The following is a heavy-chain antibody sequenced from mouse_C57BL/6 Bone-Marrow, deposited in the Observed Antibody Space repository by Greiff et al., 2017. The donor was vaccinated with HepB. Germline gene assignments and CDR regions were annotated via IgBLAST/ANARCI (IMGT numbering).Heavy chain of an antibody. J-gene: IGHJ3*01. D-gene: IGHD2-2*01. CDR2: ISDGGSYT. Sequence: EVKLMESGGGLVKPGGSLKLSCAASGFTFSSYAMSWVRQTPEKRLEWVATISDGGSYTYYPDNVKGRFTISRDNAKNNLYLQMSHLKSEDTAMYYCAREGGYDGTLELGGVFAYWGQGTLVTVSA. CDR3: AREGGYDGTLELGGVFAY. V-gene: IGHV5-4*01. CDR1: GFTFSSYA.